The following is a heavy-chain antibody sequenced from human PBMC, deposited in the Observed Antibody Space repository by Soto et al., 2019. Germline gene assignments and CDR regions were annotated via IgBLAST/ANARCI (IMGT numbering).Heavy chain of an antibody. V-gene: IGHV3-23*01. D-gene: IGHD1-26*01. J-gene: IGHJ5*02. CDR3: AKNQGVELVPLATVDWFDP. CDR2: ISGSGFKK. Sequence: GGSLRLSCAASGFIFENFGMSWVRQAPGKGLEWISSISGSGFKKYYADSVKGRFTISRDNSKSTVCLELNNLSAEDTAVYHCAKNQGVELVPLATVDWFDPWGQGSVVTVSS. CDR1: GFIFENFG.